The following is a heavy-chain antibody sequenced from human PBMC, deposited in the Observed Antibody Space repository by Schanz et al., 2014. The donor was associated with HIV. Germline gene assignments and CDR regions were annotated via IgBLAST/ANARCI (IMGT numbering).Heavy chain of an antibody. J-gene: IGHJ4*02. CDR1: GFTFDDYV. V-gene: IGHV3-30*02. CDR2: IWYDGSNK. Sequence: VQLVESGGGLVQPGRSLRLSCAASGFTFDDYVMHWVRQAPGKGLECVAFIWYDGSNKYYADSVKGRFTISRDNSKNTLYLQMNNLRAEDTAVYFCAKASVTDYCDYWGQGTLVTVSS. D-gene: IGHD4-17*01. CDR3: AKASVTDYCDY.